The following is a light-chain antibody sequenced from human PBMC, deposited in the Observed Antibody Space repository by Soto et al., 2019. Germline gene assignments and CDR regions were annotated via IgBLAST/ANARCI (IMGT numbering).Light chain of an antibody. Sequence: EIVLTQSPVTLSLSPGERTTLSCRASQSVSSSYLAWYQQKPGQAPRLLIYGSSSRATGIPDRFSGSGSGIDFTLTISRLEPEDFAVYYCQQYGSSPLTFGGGTKVEIK. CDR2: GSS. V-gene: IGKV3-20*01. J-gene: IGKJ4*01. CDR3: QQYGSSPLT. CDR1: QSVSSSY.